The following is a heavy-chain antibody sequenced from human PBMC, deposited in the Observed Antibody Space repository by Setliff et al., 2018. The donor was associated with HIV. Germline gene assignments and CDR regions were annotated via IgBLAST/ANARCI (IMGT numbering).Heavy chain of an antibody. D-gene: IGHD6-19*01. CDR3: ARVQTMAVAGTQYYYMDV. Sequence: ASVKVSCKASGYTFTSYSMHWVRLAPGQRLEWMGWLRTGTGDTFYSQKFQGRVSIARDTSASTAYMELSSLRSEDTAVYYCARVQTMAVAGTQYYYMDVWGKGTTVTVSS. J-gene: IGHJ6*03. CDR1: GYTFTSYS. V-gene: IGHV1-3*04. CDR2: LRTGTGDT.